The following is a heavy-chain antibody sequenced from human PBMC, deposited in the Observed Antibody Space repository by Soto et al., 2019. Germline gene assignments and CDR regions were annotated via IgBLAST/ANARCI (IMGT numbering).Heavy chain of an antibody. D-gene: IGHD3-22*01. Sequence: GGSLRLSCAASGFTFSDYWMSWVRQAPWKGLEWVANIKQDGSEKYHVDSVKGRFTISRDNAKNLLHLQMNSLRAEDAAVYYCATRPHDPRSSRYFGVFDSWGQGALVTVS. J-gene: IGHJ4*02. CDR2: IKQDGSEK. CDR1: GFTFSDYW. V-gene: IGHV3-7*01. CDR3: ATRPHDPRSSRYFGVFDS.